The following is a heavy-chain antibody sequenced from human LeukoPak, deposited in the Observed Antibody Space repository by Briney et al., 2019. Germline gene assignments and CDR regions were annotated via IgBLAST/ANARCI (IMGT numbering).Heavy chain of an antibody. Sequence: GASVKVSCKASGGTFSSYAISWVRQAPGQGLEWMGRIIPIFGTANYAQKFQGRVTITTDESTSTAYMELSSLRSEDTAVYYSARDPDSSGYQNWGQGTLVTVSS. CDR1: GGTFSSYA. CDR3: ARDPDSSGYQN. J-gene: IGHJ4*02. CDR2: IIPIFGTA. V-gene: IGHV1-69*05. D-gene: IGHD3-22*01.